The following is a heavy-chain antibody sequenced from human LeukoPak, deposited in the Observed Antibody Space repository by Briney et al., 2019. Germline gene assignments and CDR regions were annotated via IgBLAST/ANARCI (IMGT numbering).Heavy chain of an antibody. CDR3: VRHGSSTWYSWFDP. CDR1: GYSFPNYW. J-gene: IGHJ5*02. D-gene: IGHD6-13*01. Sequence: GESLKISCKGSGYSFPNYWIGWVRHMPGKGLEWVGIIYPGDSDTRYSPSFQGQVTISADKSISTAYLQWSSLKASDSAMYYCVRHGSSTWYSWFDPWGQGTLGTVSS. CDR2: IYPGDSDT. V-gene: IGHV5-51*01.